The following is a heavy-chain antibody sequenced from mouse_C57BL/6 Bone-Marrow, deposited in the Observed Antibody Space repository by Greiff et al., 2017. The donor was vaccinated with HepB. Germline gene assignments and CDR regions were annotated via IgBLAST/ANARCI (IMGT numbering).Heavy chain of an antibody. V-gene: IGHV1-15*01. D-gene: IGHD2-5*01. Sequence: HVQLQQSGAELVRPGASVTLSCKASGYTFTDYEMHWVKQTPVHGLEWIGAIDPETGGTAYNQKFKGKAILTADKSSSTAYMELRSLTSEDSAVYYCTRSGYSNYEVFYWGQGTTLTVSS. CDR2: IDPETGGT. CDR1: GYTFTDYE. J-gene: IGHJ2*01. CDR3: TRSGYSNYEVFY.